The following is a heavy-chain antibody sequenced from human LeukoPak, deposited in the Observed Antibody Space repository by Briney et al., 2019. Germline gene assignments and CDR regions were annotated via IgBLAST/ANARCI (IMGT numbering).Heavy chain of an antibody. D-gene: IGHD3-22*01. Sequence: SETLSLTCTVSGGSISSGDYYWSWIRQPPGKGLEWIGYIYYSGSTYYNPSLKSRVTISVDTSKNQFSLRLSPVTAADTAVYYCAGAVGGYYYLFDYWGQGTLVTVSS. CDR1: GGSISSGDYY. CDR2: IYYSGST. V-gene: IGHV4-30-4*01. CDR3: AGAVGGYYYLFDY. J-gene: IGHJ4*02.